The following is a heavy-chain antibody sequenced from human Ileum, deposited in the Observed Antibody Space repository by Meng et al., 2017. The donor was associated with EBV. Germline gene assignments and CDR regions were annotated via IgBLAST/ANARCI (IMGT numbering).Heavy chain of an antibody. CDR2: VYHDGAT. J-gene: IGHJ4*02. D-gene: IGHD3-10*01. Sequence: QVQLQAAGPGLGKPSGPLSLTCAGSGDSVSGSDWWSWVRQPPGKGLEWIGEVYHDGATNYHPSLKSRVTISLDKSKNEVNLHLNSLTAADTAVYFCARSSPIVRGLDYWGQGTLVTVSS. V-gene: IGHV4-4*02. CDR3: ARSSPIVRGLDY. CDR1: GDSVSGSDW.